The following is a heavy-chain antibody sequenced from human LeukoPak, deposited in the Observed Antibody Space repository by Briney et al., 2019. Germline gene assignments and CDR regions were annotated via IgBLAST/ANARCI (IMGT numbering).Heavy chain of an antibody. CDR3: ARLGYCSSTSCYPSLSPPNWFDP. CDR1: GDTFSSFA. D-gene: IGHD2-2*01. Sequence: ASVKVSCKASGDTFSSFAISWVRQAPGQGLEWMGRIIPIIGIANYAQKFQGRVTITTDESTSTAYMELSSLRSEDTAVYYCARLGYCSSTSCYPSLSPPNWFDPWGQGTLVTVSS. J-gene: IGHJ5*02. V-gene: IGHV1-69*04. CDR2: IIPIIGIA.